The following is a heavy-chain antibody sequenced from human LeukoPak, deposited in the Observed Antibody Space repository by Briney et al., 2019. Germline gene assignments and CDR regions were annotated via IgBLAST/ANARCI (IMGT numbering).Heavy chain of an antibody. CDR1: GGSISSSSYY. CDR2: IYYSGST. D-gene: IGHD4-17*01. J-gene: IGHJ4*02. CDR3: ARLRDYGDFSRSPFDY. V-gene: IGHV4-39*01. Sequence: SETLSLTCTVSGGSISSSSYYWGWIRQPPGKGLEWIGSIYYSGSTYYNPSLKSRVTISVDTSKNQFSLKLSSETAADTAVYYCARLRDYGDFSRSPFDYWGQGTLVTVSS.